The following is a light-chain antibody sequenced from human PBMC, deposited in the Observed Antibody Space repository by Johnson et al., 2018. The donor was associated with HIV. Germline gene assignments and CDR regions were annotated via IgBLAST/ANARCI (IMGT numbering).Light chain of an antibody. CDR1: TSNIGSNY. Sequence: QSVLTQPPSVSAAPGQKINISCSGSTSNIGSNYVSWYQQLPGTAPKLLIYDNNKRPSGIPDRYFGSKSGTSATLDITGLQTGDEGDYYCGTWDSSLSAYVFGTGTKVTVL. CDR2: DNN. V-gene: IGLV1-51*01. CDR3: GTWDSSLSAYV. J-gene: IGLJ1*01.